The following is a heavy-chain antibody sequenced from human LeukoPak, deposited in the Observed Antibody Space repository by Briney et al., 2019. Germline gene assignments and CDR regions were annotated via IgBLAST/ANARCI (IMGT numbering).Heavy chain of an antibody. J-gene: IGHJ5*02. V-gene: IGHV5-51*01. CDR2: IYPGDSDT. CDR1: GYSFTSYW. D-gene: IGHD2-8*01. CDR3: ARRVQANVPPPTPNWFDP. Sequence: GESLKISCKGSGYSFTSYWIGWVRQMPGKGLEWMGIIYPGDSDTRYSPSFQGQVTISADKSISTACLQWSSLKASDTAMYYCARRVQANVPPPTPNWFDPWGQGTLVTVSS.